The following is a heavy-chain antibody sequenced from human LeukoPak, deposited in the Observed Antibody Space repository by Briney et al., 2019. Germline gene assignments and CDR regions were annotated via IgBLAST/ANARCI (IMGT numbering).Heavy chain of an antibody. J-gene: IGHJ3*02. CDR3: ASYYYGSGSYYNAGGFDI. CDR2: ISGYNGNT. Sequence: ASVKVSCKASGYTFSSYGISWVQQAPGQGLEWLGCISGYNGNTNYAQKLQGRVTMTTDTSTSTAYMNLRSLRSDDTAMYYCASYYYGSGSYYNAGGFDIWGQGTMVTVSS. V-gene: IGHV1-18*01. D-gene: IGHD3-10*01. CDR1: GYTFSSYG.